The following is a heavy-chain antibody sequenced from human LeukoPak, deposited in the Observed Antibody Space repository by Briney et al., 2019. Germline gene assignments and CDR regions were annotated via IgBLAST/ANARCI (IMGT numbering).Heavy chain of an antibody. CDR3: VRYNGYDAFDH. CDR2: ISYSGST. D-gene: IGHD5-12*01. J-gene: IGHJ4*02. V-gene: IGHV4-59*01. CDR1: GESFSGYY. Sequence: SETLSLTCAVYGESFSGYYWNWIRQPPGKGLEWIGYISYSGSTSYNPSLKSRVTISADTSKNQFSLRLKSVTAADTAVYYCVRYNGYDAFDHWGQGSLVTVSS.